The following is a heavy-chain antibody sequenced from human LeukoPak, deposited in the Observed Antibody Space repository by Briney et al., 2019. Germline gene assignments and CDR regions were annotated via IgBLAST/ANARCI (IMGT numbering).Heavy chain of an antibody. D-gene: IGHD1-14*01. Sequence: SETLSLTCTVSGGSISSYYWSWIRQPPGKGLEWIGCIYYSGSTNYNPSLKSRVTISVDTSKNQFSLKLSPVTAAGTAVYYCARDRNRAFDIWGQGTMVTVSS. CDR1: GGSISSYY. J-gene: IGHJ3*02. CDR2: IYYSGST. V-gene: IGHV4-59*01. CDR3: ARDRNRAFDI.